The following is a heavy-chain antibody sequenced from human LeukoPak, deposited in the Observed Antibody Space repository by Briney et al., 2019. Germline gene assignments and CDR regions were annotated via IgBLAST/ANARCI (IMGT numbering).Heavy chain of an antibody. CDR2: INPSGGST. D-gene: IGHD4-23*01. V-gene: IGHV1-46*01. CDR3: ARERVGDYGGNSVDY. CDR1: GYTFPRHY. Sequence: ASVKVSCKAFGYTFPRHYVHWMRQAPGQRLEWMGLINPSGGSTTYSHRFRDRVTLTRDMSTSTLYLDLNNLRSEDTAVYFCARERVGDYGGNSVDYWGQGTLVTVSS. J-gene: IGHJ4*02.